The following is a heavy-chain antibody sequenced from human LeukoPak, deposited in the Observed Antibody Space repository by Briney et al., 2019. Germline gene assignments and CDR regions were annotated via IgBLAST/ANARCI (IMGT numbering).Heavy chain of an antibody. CDR3: ARSVDIVATFDY. J-gene: IGHJ4*02. Sequence: GGSLRLSCAASGFTVSDNYMSWVRQAPGKGLEWVSVIYSGGNTYYADSVKGRFTISRDNSKNTLYLQMNSLRAEDTAVYYCARSVDIVATFDYWGQGTLVTVSS. D-gene: IGHD5-12*01. V-gene: IGHV3-53*01. CDR2: IYSGGNT. CDR1: GFTVSDNY.